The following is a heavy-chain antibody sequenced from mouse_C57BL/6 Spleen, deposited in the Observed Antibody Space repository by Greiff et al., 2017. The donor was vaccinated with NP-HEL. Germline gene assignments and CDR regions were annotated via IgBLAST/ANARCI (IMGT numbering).Heavy chain of an antibody. Sequence: EVKLQESGAELVKPGASVKLSCTASGFNIKDYYMHWVKQRTEQGLEWIGRIDPEDGEPKYAPKFQGKATITADTSSNTAYLQLSSLTSEDTAVYYCALYSNYVDYAMDYWGQGTSVTVSS. V-gene: IGHV14-2*01. CDR3: ALYSNYVDYAMDY. CDR1: GFNIKDYY. CDR2: IDPEDGEP. D-gene: IGHD2-5*01. J-gene: IGHJ4*01.